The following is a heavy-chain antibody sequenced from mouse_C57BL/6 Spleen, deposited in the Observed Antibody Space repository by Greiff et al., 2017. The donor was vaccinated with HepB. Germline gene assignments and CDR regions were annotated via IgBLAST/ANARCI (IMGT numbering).Heavy chain of an antibody. CDR2: IWSGGST. CDR1: GFSFTSYG. J-gene: IGHJ4*01. CDR3: ARNTGQLRDYAMDY. Sequence: QVQLQQSGPGLVQPSQSLSITCTVSGFSFTSYGVHWVRQSPGKGLEWLGVIWSGGSTDYNAAFISRLSISKDTSKSQVFFKMNSLQADDTAIYYCARNTGQLRDYAMDYWGQGTSVTVSS. D-gene: IGHD3-2*02. V-gene: IGHV2-2*01.